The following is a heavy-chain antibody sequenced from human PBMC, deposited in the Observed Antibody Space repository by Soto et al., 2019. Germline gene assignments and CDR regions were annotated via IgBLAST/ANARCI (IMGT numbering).Heavy chain of an antibody. CDR1: GGTFSSYA. D-gene: IGHD6-13*01. CDR2: ITPIFGTA. Sequence: ASVKVSCKASGGTFSSYAISWVRQAPGQGLEWMGGITPIFGTANYAQKFQGRVTITADKSTSTAYMELSSLRSEDTAVYYCARAIAADLYYFDYWGQGTLVTVSS. CDR3: ARAIAADLYYFDY. V-gene: IGHV1-69*06. J-gene: IGHJ4*02.